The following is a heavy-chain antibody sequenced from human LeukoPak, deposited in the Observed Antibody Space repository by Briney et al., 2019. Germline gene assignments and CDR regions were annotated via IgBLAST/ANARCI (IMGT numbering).Heavy chain of an antibody. CDR1: GYTFTSYG. J-gene: IGHJ4*02. D-gene: IGHD6-19*01. CDR3: ARDTYNSGWCSDY. Sequence: GASVKVSCKTSGYTFTSYGISWVRQAPGHGLEWMGWISTYNGNTNYAQNLQGRVIMTTDTSTSTAYMELRSLRSVDTAVYYCARDTYNSGWCSDYWGQGTLVTVSS. V-gene: IGHV1-18*01. CDR2: ISTYNGNT.